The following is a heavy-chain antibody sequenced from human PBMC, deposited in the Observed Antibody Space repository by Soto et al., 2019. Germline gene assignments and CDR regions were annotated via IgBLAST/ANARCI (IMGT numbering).Heavy chain of an antibody. CDR3: TTAAYYFFSLQMPQSLIGMDV. J-gene: IGHJ6*02. V-gene: IGHV3-15*01. D-gene: IGHD3-22*01. CDR1: GFTLTKAS. CDR2: IKSNADGGAT. Sequence: PGGSLRLSCAASGFTLTKASMSWVRQAPGKGLEWVGHIKSNADGGATDYAAPVKGRFTVSRDDSRNTLYLQLNSLKTEDTAVYDCTTAAYYFFSLQMPQSLIGMDVSGQATTVTLSS.